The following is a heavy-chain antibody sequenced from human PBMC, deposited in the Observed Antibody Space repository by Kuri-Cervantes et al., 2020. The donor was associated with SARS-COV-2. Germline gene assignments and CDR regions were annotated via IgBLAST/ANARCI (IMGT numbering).Heavy chain of an antibody. D-gene: IGHD4-17*01. Sequence: GESLKISCAASGFTFSSYGMHWVRQAPGKGLEWVAFIRYDGSNKYYADSVKGRFTISRDNSKNTLYLQMNSLRPEDTAVYYCAKDREGYGDLDYWGQGTLVTVSS. CDR3: AKDREGYGDLDY. J-gene: IGHJ4*02. CDR2: IRYDGSNK. CDR1: GFTFSSYG. V-gene: IGHV3-30*02.